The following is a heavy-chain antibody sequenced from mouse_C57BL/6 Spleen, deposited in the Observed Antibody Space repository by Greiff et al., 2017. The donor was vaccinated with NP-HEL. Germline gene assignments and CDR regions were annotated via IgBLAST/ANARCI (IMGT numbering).Heavy chain of an antibody. CDR3: ARHYGSSYGDY. CDR2: IYPGDGDT. Sequence: VQLQQSGPELVKPGASVKISCKASGYAFSSSWMNWVKQRPGKGLEWIGRIYPGDGDTNYNGKFKGKATLTADKSSSTAYMQLSSLTSEDSAVYYCARHYGSSYGDYWGQGTTLTVSS. V-gene: IGHV1-82*01. CDR1: GYAFSSSW. D-gene: IGHD1-1*01. J-gene: IGHJ2*01.